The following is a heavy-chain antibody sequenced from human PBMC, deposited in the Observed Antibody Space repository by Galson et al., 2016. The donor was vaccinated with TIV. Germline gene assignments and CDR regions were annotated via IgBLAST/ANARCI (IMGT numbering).Heavy chain of an antibody. CDR1: GGTFSSYA. J-gene: IGHJ4*02. CDR2: IIPILSIK. D-gene: IGHD5-18*01. V-gene: IGHV1-69*04. CDR3: ARPEYTYGYHFDY. Sequence: SVKVSCKASGGTFSSYAISWVRQAPGQGLEWMGRIIPILSIKNYAQKFQGRVTITADKSTSTAYMELSSLISEDTAVYYCARPEYTYGYHFDYWDQGSMVTVSS.